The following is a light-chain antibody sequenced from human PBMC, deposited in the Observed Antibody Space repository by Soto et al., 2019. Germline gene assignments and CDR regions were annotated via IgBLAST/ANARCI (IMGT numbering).Light chain of an antibody. CDR1: SSDVGGYNY. CDR2: EVT. V-gene: IGLV2-14*01. J-gene: IGLJ1*01. Sequence: SVMPQPASVSVSPLQPITISCTGTSSDVGGYNYVSWYQQHPGKAPKLMIYEVTNRPSGVSNRFSGSKSGNTASLTISGLHGEDLGDFYSISKTNRASTDVFRLAPKVAV. CDR3: ISKTNRASTDV.